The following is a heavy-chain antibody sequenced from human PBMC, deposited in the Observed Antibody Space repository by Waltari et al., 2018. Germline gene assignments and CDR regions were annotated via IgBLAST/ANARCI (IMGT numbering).Heavy chain of an antibody. CDR2: ISGDGGST. CDR1: GFDFTKHY. Sequence: EVQLEESGGGLVQPGGSWRLSCEASGFDFTKHYMHWVRQGPGKGLVWVSRISGDGGSTSYADSVKGRFTISRDNSKNTSYLQMNSFRAEDTGIYYCAREGGGFDYTPDYWGQGTLVTVSS. D-gene: IGHD5-12*01. J-gene: IGHJ4*02. CDR3: AREGGGFDYTPDY. V-gene: IGHV3-74*01.